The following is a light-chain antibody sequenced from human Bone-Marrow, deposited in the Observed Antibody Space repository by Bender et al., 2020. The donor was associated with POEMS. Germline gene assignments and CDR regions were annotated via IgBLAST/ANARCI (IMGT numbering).Light chain of an antibody. V-gene: IGLV2-23*01. J-gene: IGLJ3*02. CDR3: CSYAGTSTTV. Sequence: QSALTQPASVSGSPGQSLAISCTGTSSDVADYKLVSWYQQHPGKAPKLLIYEGNKRPSGISSRFSGSQSGNTASLSVSGLQAASEADYYCCSYAGTSTTVFGEGTRLTVL. CDR2: EGN. CDR1: SSDVADYKL.